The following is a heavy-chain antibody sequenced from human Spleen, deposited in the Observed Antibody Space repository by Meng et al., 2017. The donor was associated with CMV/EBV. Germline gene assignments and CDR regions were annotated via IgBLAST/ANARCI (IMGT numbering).Heavy chain of an antibody. V-gene: IGHV4-39*01. J-gene: IGHJ5*02. D-gene: IGHD2-2*02. CDR1: GGSISSSSYY. Sequence: SETLSLTCTVSGGSISSSSYYWGWIRQPPGKGLEWIGSIYYNGNTYYNPSLKSRVTISVDTSKNQFFLKLRSVTAADTAVYHCARHGYCSSTSCYITAGGFDPWGQGTLVTVPQ. CDR3: ARHGYCSSTSCYITAGGFDP. CDR2: IYYNGNT.